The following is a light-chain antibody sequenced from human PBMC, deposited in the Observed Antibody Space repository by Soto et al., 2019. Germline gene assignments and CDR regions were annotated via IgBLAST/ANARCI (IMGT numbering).Light chain of an antibody. CDR1: QSVSSY. Sequence: EIVLTQSPATLSLSPGERATLSCRASQSVSSYLAWYQQKPGQAPRLLIYLASNRAAGIPDRFSGSGSGADFTLTINRLEPEDFAVYHCQQYGSSPWTFGQGTKVDIK. J-gene: IGKJ1*01. V-gene: IGKV3-20*01. CDR2: LAS. CDR3: QQYGSSPWT.